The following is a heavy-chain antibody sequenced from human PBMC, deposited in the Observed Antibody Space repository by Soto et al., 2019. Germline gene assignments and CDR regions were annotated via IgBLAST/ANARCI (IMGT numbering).Heavy chain of an antibody. Sequence: GGALRLSCAASGFTFSSYGMHWVRQAPGKGLEWVAVISYDGSNKYYADSVKGRFTISRDTSLYLHMNSLRVEDTAIYYCVRGLVEKSRITLAYWGQGSLVTVSS. J-gene: IGHJ4*02. CDR2: ISYDGSNK. CDR1: GFTFSSYG. CDR3: VRGLVEKSRITLAY. D-gene: IGHD1-1*01. V-gene: IGHV3-30*03.